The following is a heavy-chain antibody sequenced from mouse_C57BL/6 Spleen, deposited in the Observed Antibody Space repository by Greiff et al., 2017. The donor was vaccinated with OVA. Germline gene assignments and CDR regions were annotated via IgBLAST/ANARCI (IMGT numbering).Heavy chain of an antibody. CDR2: IYPGDGDT. D-gene: IGHD1-1*01. CDR3: ARADYYGTLVDY. Sequence: LVESGPELVKPGASVKISCKASGYAFSSSWMNWVKQRPGKGLEWIGRIYPGDGDTNYNGKFKGKATLTADKSSSTAYMQLSSLTSEDSAVYFCARADYYGTLVDYWGQGTSVTVSS. CDR1: GYAFSSSW. J-gene: IGHJ4*01. V-gene: IGHV1-82*01.